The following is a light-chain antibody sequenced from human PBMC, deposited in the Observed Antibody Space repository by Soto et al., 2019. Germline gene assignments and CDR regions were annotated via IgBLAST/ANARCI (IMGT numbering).Light chain of an antibody. Sequence: EIVLTQSPDPLSLSPGERATLSCRARQSVSRSLTWYQQKPGQAPRLLISDASNRATGIPARFSGSGSGTDFTLTISSLEPEDFAVYYCQQRSDWPRTFGQGTKVEIK. CDR2: DAS. CDR1: QSVSRS. CDR3: QQRSDWPRT. V-gene: IGKV3-11*01. J-gene: IGKJ1*01.